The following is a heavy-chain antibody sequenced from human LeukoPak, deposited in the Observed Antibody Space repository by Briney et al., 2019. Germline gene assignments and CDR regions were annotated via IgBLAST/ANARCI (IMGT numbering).Heavy chain of an antibody. Sequence: GGSLRLPCTASGFTFTIYAMGWVRQAPGKGLEWVSAITDSGGDTYHADSVKGRLTISRDNSKNTLYLQMNSLRVEDTAVYYCAKGSSSSPPYYFDFWGQGTLVTVSS. J-gene: IGHJ4*02. CDR2: ITDSGGDT. V-gene: IGHV3-23*01. CDR1: GFTFTIYA. CDR3: AKGSSSSPPYYFDF. D-gene: IGHD6-6*01.